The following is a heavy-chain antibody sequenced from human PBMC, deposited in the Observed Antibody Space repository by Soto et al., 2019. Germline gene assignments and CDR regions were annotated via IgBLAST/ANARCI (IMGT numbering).Heavy chain of an antibody. CDR3: AKDLVVVPAATPYYYYGMDV. CDR2: ISGSGGST. D-gene: IGHD2-2*01. V-gene: IGHV3-23*01. Sequence: SLRLSCAASGFTFSSYAMSWVRQAPGKGLEWVSAISGSGGSTYYADSVKGRFTISRDNSKNTLYLQMNSLRAEDTAVYYCAKDLVVVPAATPYYYYGMDVWGQGTTVTVSS. J-gene: IGHJ6*02. CDR1: GFTFSSYA.